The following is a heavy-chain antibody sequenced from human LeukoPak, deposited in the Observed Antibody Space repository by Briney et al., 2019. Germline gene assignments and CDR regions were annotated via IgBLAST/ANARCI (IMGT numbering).Heavy chain of an antibody. D-gene: IGHD5-18*01. CDR2: INTNTGNP. V-gene: IGHV7-4-1*02. J-gene: IGHJ4*02. CDR1: GYTFTSYA. Sequence: ASVKVSCKASGYTFTSYAMNWVRQAPGQGLEWMGWINTNTGNPTYAQGFTGRFVFSLDTSVSTAYLQISSLKAEDTAVYYCAREGKELWSEYYYFDYWGQGTLVTVSS. CDR3: AREGKELWSEYYYFDY.